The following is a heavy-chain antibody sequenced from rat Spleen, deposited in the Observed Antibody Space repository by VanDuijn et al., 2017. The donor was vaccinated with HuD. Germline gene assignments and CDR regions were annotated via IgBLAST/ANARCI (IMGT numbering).Heavy chain of an antibody. V-gene: IGHV5S23*01. CDR1: GFTFSDYA. CDR2: ISTGGGNT. Sequence: EVQLVESGGGLVQPGNSLKLSCAASGFTFSDYAMAWVRQAPTKGLEWVASISTGGGNTYYRDSVKGRFTISRDNAKSTLFLQVDSLRSEDTATYYCARRGSYVDWYFDFWGPGTMVTVSS. CDR3: ARRGSYVDWYFDF. D-gene: IGHD1-3*01. J-gene: IGHJ1*01.